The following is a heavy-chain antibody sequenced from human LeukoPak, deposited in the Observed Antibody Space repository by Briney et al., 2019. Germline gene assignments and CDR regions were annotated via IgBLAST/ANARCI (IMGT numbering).Heavy chain of an antibody. CDR2: IYYSGST. V-gene: IGHV4-59*01. CDR3: ARRRGYSYGYNWFDP. D-gene: IGHD5-18*01. CDR1: GGSISSDY. J-gene: IGHJ5*02. Sequence: SETLSLTCTVSGGSISSDYWSWIRQPPGKGLEWIGYIYYSGSTNYNPSLKSRVTISVDTSKNQFSLKLSSVTAADTAVYYCARRRGYSYGYNWFDPWGQGTLVTVSS.